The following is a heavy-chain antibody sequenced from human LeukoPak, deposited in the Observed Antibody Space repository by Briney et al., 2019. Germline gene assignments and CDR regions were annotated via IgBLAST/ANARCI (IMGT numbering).Heavy chain of an antibody. D-gene: IGHD1-1*01. CDR2: ISGSGENT. CDR3: AKVGNYYYYGMDV. Sequence: GGSLRLSCAASGFTSSSYSMNWVRQAPGKGLEWVSGISGSGENTYYADSVKGRFTISRDNSKNTMYLQMDSLRAEDTAIYYCAKVGNYYYYGMDVWGQGTTVTVSS. V-gene: IGHV3-23*01. J-gene: IGHJ6*02. CDR1: GFTSSSYS.